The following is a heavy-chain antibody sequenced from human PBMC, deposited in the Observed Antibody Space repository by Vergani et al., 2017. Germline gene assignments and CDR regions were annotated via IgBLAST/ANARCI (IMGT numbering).Heavy chain of an antibody. Sequence: VQLEESGGGLVLPGRSLRLSCVASGFTSAGYAMHWVRQAPGKGLEWVAVIWYDGSNKYYGDSVKGRFTISRDNSKNTLYLQMNSLRVEDTAVYYCARWGNEKRLDSWGQGTLVTVSS. D-gene: IGHD1-1*01. CDR1: GFTSAGYA. CDR3: ARWGNEKRLDS. CDR2: IWYDGSNK. V-gene: IGHV3-33*08. J-gene: IGHJ5*01.